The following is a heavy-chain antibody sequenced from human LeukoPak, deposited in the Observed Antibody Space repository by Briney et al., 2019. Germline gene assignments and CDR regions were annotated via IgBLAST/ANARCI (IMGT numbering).Heavy chain of an antibody. CDR3: ARDLSATWYSLGY. CDR2: IDWSGAAS. CDR1: GLSNADYG. Sequence: GGSLRLPCVGAGLSNADYGMSWVRQVPGKGLEWVSGIDWSGAASEYADSVKGRFTISRDNAKNSLYLQMNTLRPEDTGVYYCARDLSATWYSLGYWGQGTLVTVSS. J-gene: IGHJ4*02. V-gene: IGHV3-20*04. D-gene: IGHD2-21*02.